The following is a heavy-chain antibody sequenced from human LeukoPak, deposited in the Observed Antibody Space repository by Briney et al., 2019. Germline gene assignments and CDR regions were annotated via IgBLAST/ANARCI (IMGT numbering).Heavy chain of an antibody. V-gene: IGHV1-18*01. CDR1: GYTFTSYG. Sequence: GASVKLSCNASGYTFTSYGISWVRLPPAQGIEWMGWISAYNGNTNYAQKLQGRVTMTTDTSTSTAYMELRSLRSDDTAVYYCTRVHMVVVTSLGDAFDIWGQGTMVTVSS. CDR3: TRVHMVVVTSLGDAFDI. D-gene: IGHD2-21*02. CDR2: ISAYNGNT. J-gene: IGHJ3*02.